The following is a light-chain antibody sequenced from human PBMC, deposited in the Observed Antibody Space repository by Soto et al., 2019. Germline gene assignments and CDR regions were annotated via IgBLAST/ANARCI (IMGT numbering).Light chain of an antibody. Sequence: DIVMTQSPDSLAVSLGERATINCKSSQSVLYSANNKNYLAWYQQKPGQPPKLLIYWASTRESGVPARFSGSGSGTDFTITISSLQAADVAVYYCQQYYSAPWAFGQGTKVDI. V-gene: IGKV4-1*01. J-gene: IGKJ1*01. CDR2: WAS. CDR1: QSVLYSANNKNY. CDR3: QQYYSAPWA.